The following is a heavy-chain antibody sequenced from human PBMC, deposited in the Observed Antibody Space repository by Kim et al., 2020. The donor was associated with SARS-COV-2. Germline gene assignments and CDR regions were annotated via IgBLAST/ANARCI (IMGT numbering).Heavy chain of an antibody. CDR3: ARGPITMIVALEILYYCYGMDV. CDR1: GYTFTSYD. J-gene: IGHJ6*02. V-gene: IGHV1-8*01. CDR2: MNPNSGNT. D-gene: IGHD3-22*01. Sequence: ASVKVSCKASGYTFTSYDINWVRQATGQGLEWMGWMNPNSGNTGYAQKFQGRVTMTRNTSISTAYMELSSLRSEDTAVYYCARGPITMIVALEILYYCYGMDVWGQGTTVTVSS.